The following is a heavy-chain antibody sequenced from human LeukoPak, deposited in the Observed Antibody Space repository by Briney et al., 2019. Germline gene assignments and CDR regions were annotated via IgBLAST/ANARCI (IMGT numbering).Heavy chain of an antibody. J-gene: IGHJ4*02. CDR3: VKDFCRGGNCPFPFFDS. V-gene: IGHV3-23*01. D-gene: IGHD4-23*01. Sequence: GGSLRLSCAASGFTFSSYGMHWVRQAPAKGLEWVSITVAGYSETHYADSVRGRFTISRDDSSNTLSLEMNSLRADDTGTYYCVKDFCRGGNCPFPFFDSWGQGTVVTVSS. CDR1: GFTFSSYG. CDR2: TVAGYSET.